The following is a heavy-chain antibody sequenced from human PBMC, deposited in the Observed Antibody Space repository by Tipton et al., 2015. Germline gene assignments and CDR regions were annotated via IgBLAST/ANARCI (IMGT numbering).Heavy chain of an antibody. Sequence: TLSLTCTVSGGSISSSSYYWGWIRQPPGKGLEWIGSIYYSGSTYYNPSLKSRVTISVDTPTNQFSLKLSSMTAADTAVHYCARARGRHGGLFDSWGQGTLVTVSS. J-gene: IGHJ4*02. CDR2: IYYSGST. V-gene: IGHV4-39*01. CDR1: GGSISSSSYY. CDR3: ARARGRHGGLFDS. D-gene: IGHD4-23*01.